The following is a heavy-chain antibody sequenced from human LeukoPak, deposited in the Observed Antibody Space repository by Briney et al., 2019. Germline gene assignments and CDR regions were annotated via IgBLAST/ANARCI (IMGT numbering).Heavy chain of an antibody. Sequence: SETLALTCTVSGGSTSSSSFYWGWIRQPPGKGLECIGRISYSGRTYYNPSLQRRVTISVDTSENQFSLSVSSVTAADTAVYYCARLREYYYDSSGYSHFDFWGQGTLVTVSS. CDR2: ISYSGRT. CDR3: ARLREYYYDSSGYSHFDF. CDR1: GGSTSSSSFY. V-gene: IGHV4-39*01. D-gene: IGHD3-22*01. J-gene: IGHJ4*02.